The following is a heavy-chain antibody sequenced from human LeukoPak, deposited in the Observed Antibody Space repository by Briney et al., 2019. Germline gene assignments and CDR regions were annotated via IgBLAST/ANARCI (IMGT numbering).Heavy chain of an antibody. CDR1: GFTFSNYI. CDR3: ARTTAMIVVTDAFDI. J-gene: IGHJ3*02. V-gene: IGHV3-21*01. Sequence: PGGSLRLSCAASGFTFSNYIMNWGRQAPGKGLEWGSCISSSAGYIYYADSVKGRFTISRDNSKNTLYLQMNSLRAEDTAVYYCARTTAMIVVTDAFDIWGEGTMVTVYS. CDR2: ISSSAGYI. D-gene: IGHD3-22*01.